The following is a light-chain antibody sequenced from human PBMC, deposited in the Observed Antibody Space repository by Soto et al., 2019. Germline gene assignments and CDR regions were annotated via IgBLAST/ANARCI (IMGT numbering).Light chain of an antibody. CDR3: MKSTQLPPT. J-gene: IGKJ5*01. V-gene: IGKV2D-29*02. CDR2: EVS. CDR1: QSLLHITGETF. Sequence: DVVMTHTPLSLSVAPVHPASISFKSSQSLLHITGETFLFWYLQKPGQSPQLLIYEVSTRVSGVPDRFSGSGSGTGFTLKISRVETDDVGIYYCMKSTQLPPTFGQGTRLEIK.